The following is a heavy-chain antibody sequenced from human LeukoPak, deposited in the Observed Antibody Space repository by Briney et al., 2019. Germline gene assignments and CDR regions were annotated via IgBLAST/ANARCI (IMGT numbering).Heavy chain of an antibody. CDR3: ARGAPPGIAAAGNDY. J-gene: IGHJ4*02. CDR1: GGTFSSYA. Sequence: GSSVKVSCKASGGTFSSYAISWVRQAPGQGLEWMGGIIPIFGTANYAQKFQGRVTITADESTSTAYMELSSLRSEDTAVYYCARGAPPGIAAAGNDYWGQGTLVTVSS. V-gene: IGHV1-69*01. CDR2: IIPIFGTA. D-gene: IGHD6-13*01.